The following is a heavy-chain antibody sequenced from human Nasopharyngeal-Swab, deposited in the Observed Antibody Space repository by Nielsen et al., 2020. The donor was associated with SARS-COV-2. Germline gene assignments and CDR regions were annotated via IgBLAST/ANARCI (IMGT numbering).Heavy chain of an antibody. CDR2: IYHSGST. Sequence: GSLRLSCTVSGYSISSGYYWDWIRQSPGKGLEWIGSIYHSGSTYYNPSLKSRVTISVDTSRNHFSLKLRSVTAADTAVYYCARRETIVGSFDYWGQGTLVTVSS. V-gene: IGHV4-38-2*02. J-gene: IGHJ4*02. CDR1: GYSISSGYY. D-gene: IGHD1-26*01. CDR3: ARRETIVGSFDY.